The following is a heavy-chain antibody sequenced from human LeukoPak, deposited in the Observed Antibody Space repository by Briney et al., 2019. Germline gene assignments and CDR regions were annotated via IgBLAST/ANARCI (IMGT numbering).Heavy chain of an antibody. Sequence: GGSLRLSCAASGFTFGRYAISWVRQAPGKGLQWVSAINVSGGSTYYADSVKGRFTISRDNSKNTLYLQMNSLRAEDTAVYYCAKETATYAFDIWGQGTMVSVSS. J-gene: IGHJ3*02. CDR2: INVSGGST. V-gene: IGHV3-23*01. CDR3: AKETATYAFDI. D-gene: IGHD5-24*01. CDR1: GFTFGRYA.